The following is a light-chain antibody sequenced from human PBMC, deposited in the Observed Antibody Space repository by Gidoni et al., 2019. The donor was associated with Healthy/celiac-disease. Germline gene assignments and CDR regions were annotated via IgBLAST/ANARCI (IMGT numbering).Light chain of an antibody. J-gene: IGKJ5*01. Sequence: DIVMTQYPLSLPVTPGEPASISCRSSQSLLHSNGYNSLDWYLQKPGQSPQLLIYLGSNRASGVPDRFSGSGSGTDFTLKISRVEAEDVGVYYCMQALQTPITFGQGTRLEIK. CDR2: LGS. CDR1: QSLLHSNGYNS. CDR3: MQALQTPIT. V-gene: IGKV2-28*01.